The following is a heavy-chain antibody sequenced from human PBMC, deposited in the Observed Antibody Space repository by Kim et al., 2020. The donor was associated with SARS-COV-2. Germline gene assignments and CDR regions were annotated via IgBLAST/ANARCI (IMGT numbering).Heavy chain of an antibody. J-gene: IGHJ5*02. CDR1: GFTFSSYG. CDR2: IWYDGSNK. V-gene: IGHV3-33*01. D-gene: IGHD6-13*01. Sequence: GGSLRLSCAASGFTFSSYGMHWVRQAPGKGLEWVAVIWYDGSNKYYADSVKGRFTISRDNSKNTLYLQMNSLRAEDTAVYYCARDAAAAEPNWFDPWGQGTLVTVSS. CDR3: ARDAAAAEPNWFDP.